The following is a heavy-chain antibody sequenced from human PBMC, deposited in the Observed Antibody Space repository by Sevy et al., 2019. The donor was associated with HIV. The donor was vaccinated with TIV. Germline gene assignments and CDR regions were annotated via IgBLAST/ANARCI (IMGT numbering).Heavy chain of an antibody. D-gene: IGHD1-1*01. CDR3: ARSGNKYDPGYYYYYMDV. V-gene: IGHV3-48*03. Sequence: GGSLRLSCAASGFTFSSYEMNWVRQAPGKGREWVSYISSSGSTIYYADSVKGRFTISRDNAKNSLYLQMNSLRAEDTAVYYCARSGNKYDPGYYYYYMDVWGKGTTVTVSS. CDR1: GFTFSSYE. CDR2: ISSSGSTI. J-gene: IGHJ6*03.